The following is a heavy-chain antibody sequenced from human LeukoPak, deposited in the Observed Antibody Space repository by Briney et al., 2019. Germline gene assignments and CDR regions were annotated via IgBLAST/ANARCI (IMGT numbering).Heavy chain of an antibody. CDR1: GFTFSSYS. CDR3: AREGGSGSYYNKGPDAFDI. D-gene: IGHD3-10*01. Sequence: PGGSLRLSCAASGFTFSSYSMNWVRQAPGKGLEWVSYIRSSSSTIYYADSVKGRFTISTDNANNSLYLQMNSLRAEDTAVYYCAREGGSGSYYNKGPDAFDIWGQGTMVTVSS. CDR2: IRSSSSTI. J-gene: IGHJ3*02. V-gene: IGHV3-48*01.